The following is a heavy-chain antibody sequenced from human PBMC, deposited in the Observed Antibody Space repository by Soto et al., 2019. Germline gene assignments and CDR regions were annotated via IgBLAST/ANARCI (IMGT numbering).Heavy chain of an antibody. D-gene: IGHD6-19*01. CDR1: GLSITDSEMG. CDR2: IDSSGEK. CDR3: ARRHLAVAVSPWFDP. V-gene: IGHV2-26*01. J-gene: IGHJ5*02. Sequence: QVTLKESGPVLVKPTETLTLRCTVSGLSITDSEMGVSWIRQPPGKALKWLAHIDSSGEKSYRTFLKSRLTISKDTSKSQIVLIMTNMDPADTATYYCARRHLAVAVSPWFDPWGQGILVTVSS.